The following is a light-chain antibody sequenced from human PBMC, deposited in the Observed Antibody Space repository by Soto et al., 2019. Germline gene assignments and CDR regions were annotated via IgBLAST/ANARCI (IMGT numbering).Light chain of an antibody. J-gene: IGKJ1*01. V-gene: IGKV3-20*01. CDR2: AAS. CDR1: QSVTSSY. Sequence: EIVLTQSPGTLSLSPGERATLSCRASQSVTSSYLAWYQQKPGQAPRLLIYAASSRATGIPDRFSGSGSGTDFTLTISRLEPEDFATYYCQQYNSYPWTFSQGTKVEIK. CDR3: QQYNSYPWT.